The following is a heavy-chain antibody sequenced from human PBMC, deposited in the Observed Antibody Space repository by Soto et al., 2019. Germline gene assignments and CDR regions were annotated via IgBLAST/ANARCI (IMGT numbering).Heavy chain of an antibody. CDR3: ARLVYDTRLNYMYFDF. V-gene: IGHV4-4*02. CDR1: GVSLTSGNW. D-gene: IGHD3-10*01. J-gene: IGHJ4*02. CDR2: IFHDGTA. Sequence: SETLSLTCAVSGVSLTSGNWWTCVRQSPQRGLEYIGEIFHDGTANYYPSFERRVAMSVDTSRNQFSLKLTSVTAADTAVYFCARLVYDTRLNYMYFDFWGPGTLVTVSS.